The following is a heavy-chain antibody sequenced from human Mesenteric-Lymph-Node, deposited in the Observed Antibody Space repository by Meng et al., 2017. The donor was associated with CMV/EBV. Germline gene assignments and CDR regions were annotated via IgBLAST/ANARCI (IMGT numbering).Heavy chain of an antibody. J-gene: IGHJ3*02. V-gene: IGHV1-2*02. CDR1: GTIFSSFG. CDR3: ARDRGYCTNGVCYPFDI. D-gene: IGHD2-8*01. CDR2: INPNSGGT. Sequence: ASVKVSCKASGTIFSSFGISWVRQAPGQGLEWMGWINPNSGGTNYAQKFQGRVTMTRDPSISTAYMELSRLRSDDTAVYYCARDRGYCTNGVCYPFDIWGQGTMVTVSS.